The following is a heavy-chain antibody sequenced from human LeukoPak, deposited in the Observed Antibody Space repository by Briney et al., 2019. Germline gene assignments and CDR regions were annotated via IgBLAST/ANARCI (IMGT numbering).Heavy chain of an antibody. CDR3: ARTRVYYYDSSAKPYNWFDP. CDR2: INHSGST. J-gene: IGHJ5*02. D-gene: IGHD3-22*01. Sequence: SETLSLTCAVYGGSFSGYYWSWIRQPPGKGLEWIGEINHSGSTNYNPSLKSRVTISVDTSKNQFSLKLSSVTAADTAVYYCARTRVYYYDSSAKPYNWFDPWGQGTLVTVSS. CDR1: GGSFSGYY. V-gene: IGHV4-34*01.